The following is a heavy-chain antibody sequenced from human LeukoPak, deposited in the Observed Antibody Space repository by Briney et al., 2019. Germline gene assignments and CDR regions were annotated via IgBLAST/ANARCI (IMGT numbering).Heavy chain of an antibody. Sequence: GGSLRLSCAASGFTFSSYGMHWVRQAPGKGLEWVAFIRYDGSNKYYADSVKGRFTISRDNSKNTLYLQMNSLRAEDTAVYYCAKDDHSGYDVYNYYYMDVWGKGTTVTISS. D-gene: IGHD5-12*01. V-gene: IGHV3-30*02. CDR3: AKDDHSGYDVYNYYYMDV. CDR2: IRYDGSNK. CDR1: GFTFSSYG. J-gene: IGHJ6*03.